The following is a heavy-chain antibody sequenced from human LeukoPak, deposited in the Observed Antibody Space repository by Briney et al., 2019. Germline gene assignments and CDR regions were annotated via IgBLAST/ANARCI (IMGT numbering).Heavy chain of an antibody. Sequence: GGSLRLSCAASGLTFSIYAMAWVRQAPGKGLEWVSAISSSGTPYSADSVKGRFTISRDNSKNTLYLQMNSLRVEDTAVYYCAREGVTYQSLYPLDFWGQGTLVTVSS. CDR1: GLTFSIYA. CDR2: ISSSGTP. V-gene: IGHV3-23*01. D-gene: IGHD2-2*02. CDR3: AREGVTYQSLYPLDF. J-gene: IGHJ4*02.